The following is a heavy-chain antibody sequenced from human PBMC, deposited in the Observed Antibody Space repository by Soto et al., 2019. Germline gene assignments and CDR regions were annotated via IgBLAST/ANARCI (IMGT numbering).Heavy chain of an antibody. D-gene: IGHD4-17*01. J-gene: IGHJ3*02. V-gene: IGHV1-46*03. CDR1: GYTFTSYY. Sequence: ASVKVSCKASGYTFTSYYMHWVRQAPGQGLEWMGIINPSGGSTSYAQKFQGRVTMTRDTSTSTVYMELSSLRSEDTAVYYCARETNDYGDPHDAFDIWGQGTMVTVSS. CDR2: INPSGGST. CDR3: ARETNDYGDPHDAFDI.